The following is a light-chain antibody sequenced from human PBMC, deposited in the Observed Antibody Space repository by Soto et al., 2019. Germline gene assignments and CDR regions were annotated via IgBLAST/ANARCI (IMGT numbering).Light chain of an antibody. J-gene: IGKJ1*01. CDR1: QSISTY. V-gene: IGKV1-39*01. CDR2: SAS. CDR3: QQRYSSPPWT. Sequence: DIQLTQSPSSLSASVGDRVTISCRAGQSISTYLNWYQQQPGTAPRLLIYSASSVKTGVPPRFSGSGSGRDFTLTISSLRPEDIATYFCQQRYSSPPWTFGQGTKVEIK.